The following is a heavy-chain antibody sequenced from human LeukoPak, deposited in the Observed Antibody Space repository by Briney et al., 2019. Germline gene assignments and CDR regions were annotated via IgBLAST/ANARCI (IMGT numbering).Heavy chain of an antibody. D-gene: IGHD3-10*01. V-gene: IGHV3-48*03. CDR3: AKDSASRPKGDFDP. J-gene: IGHJ5*02. CDR2: ISSSGSTI. Sequence: PGGSLRLSSAASGLTFCDDEMSWGRQAPGEGVEWGSYISSSGSTIYYADSVKGRFTISRDNSKNTLYLQMNSLRAEDTAVYYCAKDSASRPKGDFDPWGQGTLVTVSS. CDR1: GLTFCDDE.